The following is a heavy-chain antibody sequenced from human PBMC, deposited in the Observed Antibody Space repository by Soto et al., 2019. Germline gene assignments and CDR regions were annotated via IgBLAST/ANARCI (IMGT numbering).Heavy chain of an antibody. D-gene: IGHD5-12*01. V-gene: IGHV3-48*01. J-gene: IGHJ3*02. Sequence: EVQLVESGGGXXXXGGXXXXXCXAXXXXXXXXSMNXXXXAXGKGLEWVSYISSSSSTIYYADSVKGRFTISRDNAKNSLYLQMNSLRAEDTAVYYCARDQNQWLRYWGDAFDIWGQGTMVTVSS. CDR2: ISSSSSTI. CDR3: ARDQNQWLRYWGDAFDI. CDR1: XXXXXXXS.